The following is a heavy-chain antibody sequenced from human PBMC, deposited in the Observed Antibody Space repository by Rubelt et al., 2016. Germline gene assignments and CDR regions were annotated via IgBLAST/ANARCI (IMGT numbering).Heavy chain of an antibody. CDR1: GGSFSGYY. CDR3: ARGGYSTKYFQH. CDR2: INNSGST. J-gene: IGHJ1*01. D-gene: IGHD6-13*01. V-gene: IGHV4-34*01. Sequence: QVQLQQWGAGLLKPSETLSLTCAVYGGSFSGYYWSWIRQPPGQGLEWIGDINNSGSTNYNPSLKSRVTISVDTSKNQVSLKLSSGTAAETAVYYWARGGYSTKYFQHWGQGTLVTVSS.